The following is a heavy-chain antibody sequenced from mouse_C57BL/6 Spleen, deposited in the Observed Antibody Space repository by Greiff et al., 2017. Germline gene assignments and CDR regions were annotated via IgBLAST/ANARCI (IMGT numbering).Heavy chain of an antibody. CDR1: GFTFSSYA. D-gene: IGHD4-1*01. J-gene: IGHJ2*01. Sequence: DVMLVESGEGLVKPGGSLKLSCAASGFTFSSYAMSWVRQTPEKRLEWVAYISSGGDYIYYADTVKGRFTISRDNARNTLYLQMSSLKSEDTAMYYCTREGGLTEPYYFDYWGQGTTLTVSS. CDR2: ISSGGDYI. V-gene: IGHV5-9-1*02. CDR3: TREGGLTEPYYFDY.